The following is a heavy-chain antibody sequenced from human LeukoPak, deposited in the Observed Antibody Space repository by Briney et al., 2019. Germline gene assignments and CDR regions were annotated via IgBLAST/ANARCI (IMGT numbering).Heavy chain of an antibody. CDR2: ISGSGGST. V-gene: IGHV3-23*01. J-gene: IGHJ3*02. D-gene: IGHD3-9*01. CDR1: GFTFSSYG. Sequence: GGSLRLSCAASGFTFSSYGMSWVRQAPGKGLEWVSAISGSGGSTYYADSVKGRFTISRDNAKNSLYLHMNSLRAEDTALYYCAKDRSYYDILTGNFDAFDIWGQGTMVTVSS. CDR3: AKDRSYYDILTGNFDAFDI.